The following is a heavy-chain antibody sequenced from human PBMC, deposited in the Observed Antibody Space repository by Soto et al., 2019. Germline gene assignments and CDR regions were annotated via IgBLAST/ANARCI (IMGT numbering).Heavy chain of an antibody. J-gene: IGHJ6*03. CDR3: ASGNGSGSYYRDYYYYYMDV. Sequence: ASVKVSCKASGGTFSSYTISWVRQAPGQGLEWMGRIIPILGIANYAQKFQGRVTITADKSTSTAYMELSSLRSEDTAVYYCASGNGSGSYYRDYYYYYMDVWGKGTTVTVSS. V-gene: IGHV1-69*02. CDR2: IIPILGIA. D-gene: IGHD3-10*01. CDR1: GGTFSSYT.